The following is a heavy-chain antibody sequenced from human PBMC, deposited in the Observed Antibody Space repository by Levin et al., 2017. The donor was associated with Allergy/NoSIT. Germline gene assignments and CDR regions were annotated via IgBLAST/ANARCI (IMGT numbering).Heavy chain of an antibody. CDR1: GFTFNNHG. D-gene: IGHD2-8*01. J-gene: IGHJ3*02. V-gene: IGHV3-33*01. CDR2: IWSDGLHK. Sequence: QAGGSLRLSCAVSGFTFNNHGMHWVRQAPGKGLEWVAVIWSDGLHKYYADSVKGRFTISRDESKNTVYLEMNSLRVDDTAVYFCTREGPSSGTNPFDMWGQGTMVAVSS. CDR3: TREGPSSGTNPFDM.